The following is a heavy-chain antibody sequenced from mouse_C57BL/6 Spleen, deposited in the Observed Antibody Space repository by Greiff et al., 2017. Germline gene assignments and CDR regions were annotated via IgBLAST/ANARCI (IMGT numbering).Heavy chain of an antibody. CDR1: GYTFTSYG. D-gene: IGHD2-3*01. Sequence: VQLQQSGAELARPGASVKLSCKASGYTFTSYGISWVKQRTGQGLEWIGEIYPRSGNTYYNEKFKGKATLTADKSSSTAYMELRSLTSEDSAVYFCARSEVYDGPYAMDYWGQGTSVTVSS. V-gene: IGHV1-81*01. CDR2: IYPRSGNT. CDR3: ARSEVYDGPYAMDY. J-gene: IGHJ4*01.